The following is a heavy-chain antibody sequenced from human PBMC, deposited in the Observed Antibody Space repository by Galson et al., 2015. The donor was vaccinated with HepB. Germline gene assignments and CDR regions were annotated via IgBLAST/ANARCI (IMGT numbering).Heavy chain of an antibody. J-gene: IGHJ6*02. Sequence: SRRLSCAASGFTFSHAWMNWVRQAPGKGLEWVARIKSKPDGGTTDYTAPVKGRFTISSDAPKNTLYLQMNSLKTEDTAVYHCTTKRQYSSGWYTWWGAGYYGMDVWGQGTTVTVSS. CDR3: TTKRQYSSGWYTWWGAGYYGMDV. CDR2: IKSKPDGGTT. D-gene: IGHD6-19*01. V-gene: IGHV3-15*07. CDR1: GFTFSHAW.